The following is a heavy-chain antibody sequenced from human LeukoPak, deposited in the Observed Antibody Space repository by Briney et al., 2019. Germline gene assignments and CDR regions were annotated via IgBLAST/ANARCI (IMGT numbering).Heavy chain of an antibody. V-gene: IGHV4-34*01. Sequence: SETLSLTCAVYGGSFSGYYWSWIRQPPGKGLEWIGEINHSGSTNYNPSLKSRVTISVDTSKNQFSLKLSSVTAADTAVYYCARRRLWFGELNYFDYWGQGTLVIVSS. J-gene: IGHJ4*02. CDR2: INHSGST. D-gene: IGHD3-10*01. CDR3: ARRRLWFGELNYFDY. CDR1: GGSFSGYY.